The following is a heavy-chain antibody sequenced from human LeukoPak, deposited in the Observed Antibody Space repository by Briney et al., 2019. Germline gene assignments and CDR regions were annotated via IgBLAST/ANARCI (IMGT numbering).Heavy chain of an antibody. J-gene: IGHJ4*02. CDR2: IIPIFGTA. V-gene: IGHV1-69*13. CDR3: SRERAAAGGGDY. CDR1: GGTFNIHA. D-gene: IGHD6-13*01. Sequence: SVKVSCKTSGGTFNIHAINWVRQAPGQGLEWMGVIIPIFGTANYAQKFVGRVTMTADESTSTAYMEMNSLPSEDTAVYYCSRERAAAGGGDYWGQGTLVTVSS.